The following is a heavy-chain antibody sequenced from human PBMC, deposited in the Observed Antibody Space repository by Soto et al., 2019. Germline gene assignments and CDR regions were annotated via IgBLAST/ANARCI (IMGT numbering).Heavy chain of an antibody. D-gene: IGHD6-13*01. CDR1: GYTFSADW. V-gene: IGHV5-51*01. Sequence: GESLKISCKASGYTFSADWITWVRQMPGKGLEWMGMIFPGDSDTKNSPSLQGQITMSVDKSDSSAYLQWRSLKASDTAMYYCAAGYTTGPDAFDIWGQGTMVTVS. CDR2: IFPGDSDT. CDR3: AAGYTTGPDAFDI. J-gene: IGHJ3*02.